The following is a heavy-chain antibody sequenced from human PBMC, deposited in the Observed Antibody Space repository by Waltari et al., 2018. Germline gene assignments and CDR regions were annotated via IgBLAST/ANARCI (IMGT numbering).Heavy chain of an antibody. J-gene: IGHJ3*01. CDR3: VREWVDDGRGSALDV. Sequence: EVQLVESGGGLVQPGESLRLSCAASGFTFSSYWMTWVRQAPGKGLEWVANIKGDGSEKDYVYTVKGRFTISRDNARNSLYLQVNSLRAEDTAVYYCVREWVDDGRGSALDVWGRGTMVTVSS. CDR1: GFTFSSYW. D-gene: IGHD5-12*01. CDR2: IKGDGSEK. V-gene: IGHV3-7*01.